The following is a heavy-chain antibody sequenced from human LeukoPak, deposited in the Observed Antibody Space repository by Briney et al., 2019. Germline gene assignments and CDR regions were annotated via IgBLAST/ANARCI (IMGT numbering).Heavy chain of an antibody. D-gene: IGHD2-2*01. CDR2: IYYSGST. CDR3: ATSPPVVPAAITAFDI. V-gene: IGHV4-39*07. J-gene: IGHJ3*02. CDR1: GGSISSSSYY. Sequence: SETLSLTCTVSGGSISSSSYYWGWIRQPPGKGLEWIGSIYYSGSTYYNPSLKSRVTISVDTSKNQFSLKLSSVTAEDTAVYYCATSPPVVPAAITAFDIWGQGTMVTVSS.